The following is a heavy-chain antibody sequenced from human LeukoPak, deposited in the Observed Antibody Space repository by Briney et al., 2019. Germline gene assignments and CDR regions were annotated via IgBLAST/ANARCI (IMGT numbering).Heavy chain of an antibody. V-gene: IGHV1-46*01. J-gene: IGHJ4*02. CDR2: INPSGGST. Sequence: EASVKVSCKASGYTFTSYYMHWVRQAPGQGLEWMGIINPSGGSTSYAQKFQGRVTMTRDTSISTAYMELSRLRSDDTAVYYCARDHVNCSGGSCWDYWGQGTLVTVSS. CDR1: GYTFTSYY. CDR3: ARDHVNCSGGSCWDY. D-gene: IGHD2-15*01.